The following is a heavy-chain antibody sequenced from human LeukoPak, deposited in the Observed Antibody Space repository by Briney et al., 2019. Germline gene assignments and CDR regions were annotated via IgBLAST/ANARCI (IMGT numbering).Heavy chain of an antibody. CDR2: IYYSGST. CDR1: GGSISSHY. Sequence: SETLSLTCTVSGGSISSHYWSWIRQPPGKGLEWIGYIYYSGSTNYNPSLKSRVTISIDTSKNQFSLKLSSVTAADTAVYYCARDQSDYSIAFDIWGQGTMVTVSS. V-gene: IGHV4-59*11. D-gene: IGHD2-15*01. J-gene: IGHJ3*02. CDR3: ARDQSDYSIAFDI.